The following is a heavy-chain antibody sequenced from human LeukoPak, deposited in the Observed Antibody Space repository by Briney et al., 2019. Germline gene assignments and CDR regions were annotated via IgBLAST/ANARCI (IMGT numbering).Heavy chain of an antibody. Sequence: ASVKVSCKASGYTFTSYDINWVRQATGQGLEWMGWMNPNSGTTGYAQKFQGRVTITRNTSISTAYMELSSLRSEDTAVYYCARAVDWDGHNCPFEIWGQRTSVTVFS. J-gene: IGHJ3*02. CDR3: ARAVDWDGHNCPFEI. V-gene: IGHV1-8*03. CDR2: MNPNSGTT. D-gene: IGHD5-24*01. CDR1: GYTFTSYD.